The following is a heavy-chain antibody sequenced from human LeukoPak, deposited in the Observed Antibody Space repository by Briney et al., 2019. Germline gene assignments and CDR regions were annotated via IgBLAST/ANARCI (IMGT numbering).Heavy chain of an antibody. CDR2: IYTSGST. CDR3: ARDGGAGHYYDTSSVGFDP. CDR1: GGSISSYY. V-gene: IGHV4-4*07. J-gene: IGHJ5*02. D-gene: IGHD3-22*01. Sequence: SETLTLTCTVSGGSISSYYWSWIRQPAGKGLEWIGRIYTSGSTNYNPSLKSRVTMSVDTSKNQFSLKLSSVTAADTAVYYCARDGGAGHYYDTSSVGFDPWGQGTLVTVSS.